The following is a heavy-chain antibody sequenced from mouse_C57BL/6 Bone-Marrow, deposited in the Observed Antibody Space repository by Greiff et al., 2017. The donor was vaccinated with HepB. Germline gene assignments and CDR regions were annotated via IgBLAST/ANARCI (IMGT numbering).Heavy chain of an antibody. Sequence: VQLQQPGAELVKPGASVKLSCKASGYTFTSYWMHWVKQRPGRGLEWIGRIDPNSGGTKYNEKFKSKATLTVDKPSSTAYMQLSSLTSEDSAVYYCARYPLMITTGYYYAMDYWGQGTSVTVSS. J-gene: IGHJ4*01. CDR2: IDPNSGGT. D-gene: IGHD2-4*01. CDR3: ARYPLMITTGYYYAMDY. CDR1: GYTFTSYW. V-gene: IGHV1-72*01.